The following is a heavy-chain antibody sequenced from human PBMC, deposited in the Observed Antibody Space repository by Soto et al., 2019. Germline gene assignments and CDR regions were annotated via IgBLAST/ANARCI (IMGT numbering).Heavy chain of an antibody. CDR3: ARSLSSSSWYGYYYYYGMDV. CDR2: INPNSGGT. Sequence: ASVQVSFKASGYTFTGYYMHWVRQAPGQGLERMGWINPNSGGTNYAQKFQGWVTMTRDTSISTAYMELSRLRSDDTAVYYCARSLSSSSWYGYYYYYGMDVWGQGTTVTVSS. D-gene: IGHD6-13*01. V-gene: IGHV1-2*04. CDR1: GYTFTGYY. J-gene: IGHJ6*02.